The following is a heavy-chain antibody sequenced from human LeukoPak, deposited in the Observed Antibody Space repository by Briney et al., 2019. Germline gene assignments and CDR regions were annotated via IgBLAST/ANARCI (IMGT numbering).Heavy chain of an antibody. Sequence: GGSLRLSCAASGFTFSSYSMNWVRQAPGKGLEWVSYISSSSGTIFYADSVKGRFTISRDNANNSLYLQMNGLRDEDTAVYYCARDSGYQDYWGQGTLVTVSS. J-gene: IGHJ4*02. D-gene: IGHD3-22*01. CDR2: ISSSSGTI. CDR3: ARDSGYQDY. V-gene: IGHV3-48*02. CDR1: GFTFSSYS.